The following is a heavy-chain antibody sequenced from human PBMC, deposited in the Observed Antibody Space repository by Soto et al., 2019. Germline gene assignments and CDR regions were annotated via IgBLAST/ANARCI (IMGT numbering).Heavy chain of an antibody. D-gene: IGHD5-18*01. CDR2: INAYNGNT. J-gene: IGHJ4*02. Sequence: ASVKVCWKASGYGFACYARSWVRQAPGQGLEWMGWINAYNGNTNYAQKLQGRVTITTDTSTSTAYMELRSLRSDDTAVYYCARDVGYGLIDYWGQGTLLTVSS. V-gene: IGHV1-18*01. CDR3: ARDVGYGLIDY. CDR1: GYGFACYA.